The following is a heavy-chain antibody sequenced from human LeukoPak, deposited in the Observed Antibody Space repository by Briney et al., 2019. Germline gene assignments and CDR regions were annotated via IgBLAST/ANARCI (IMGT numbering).Heavy chain of an antibody. J-gene: IGHJ6*03. V-gene: IGHV4-34*01. Sequence: SETLSLTCAVYGGSFSGYYWSWIRQPPGKGLEWIGEISHSGSTNYNPSLKSRVTISLDTSKSQFSLKLSSVTAADTAVYYCARVTIPDYDYTWGSSRSNYYYMDVWGKGTTVTVSS. D-gene: IGHD3-16*02. CDR3: ARVTIPDYDYTWGSSRSNYYYMDV. CDR2: ISHSGST. CDR1: GGSFSGYY.